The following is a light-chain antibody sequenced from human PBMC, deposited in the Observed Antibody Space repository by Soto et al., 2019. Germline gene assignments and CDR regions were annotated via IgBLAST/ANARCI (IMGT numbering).Light chain of an antibody. CDR2: DAS. Sequence: DIQMTQSPSSLSASVGDSVTITCRASQDISNYLNWYQQKPGKAPKLLIYDASNLETGVPSRFSGSGSGTDFTFTISSLQPEDIATYYCQQYDNLPPLTFGGGTKVDIK. CDR3: QQYDNLPPLT. CDR1: QDISNY. V-gene: IGKV1-33*01. J-gene: IGKJ4*01.